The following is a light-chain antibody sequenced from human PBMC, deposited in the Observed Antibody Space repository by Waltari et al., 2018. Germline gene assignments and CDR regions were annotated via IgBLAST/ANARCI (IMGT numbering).Light chain of an antibody. Sequence: EVVLTQSPGTLSLSPGERATLSCRASWIVANTYLVWYQQKFGQAPRLLIYATSSRATDIPERFTGSGSGTDFTLTIDMLEPGDSAVYYCQQFGGSPMYTFGQGTKLEV. CDR2: ATS. CDR1: WIVANTY. J-gene: IGKJ2*01. V-gene: IGKV3-20*01. CDR3: QQFGGSPMYT.